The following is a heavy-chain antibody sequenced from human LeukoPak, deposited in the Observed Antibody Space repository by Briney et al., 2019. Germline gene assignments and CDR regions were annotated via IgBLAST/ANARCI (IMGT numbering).Heavy chain of an antibody. J-gene: IGHJ4*02. CDR3: ARDRYYFDSSDYYFFDY. CDR1: GSTFNNYG. Sequence: ASVKVSFKASGSTFNNYGISWVRQAPGQGLEWMGWISAYNGNTYYAQRFQGRVTMTTDTPTNTAYMELRSLRSDDTAVYYCARDRYYFDSSDYYFFDYWGQGTLVTVSS. D-gene: IGHD3-22*01. V-gene: IGHV1-18*01. CDR2: ISAYNGNT.